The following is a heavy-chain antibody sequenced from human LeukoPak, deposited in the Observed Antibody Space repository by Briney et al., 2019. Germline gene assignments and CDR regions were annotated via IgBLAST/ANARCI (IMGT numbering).Heavy chain of an antibody. Sequence: SETLSLTCIVSGGPISSGDFYWSWIRQPPGKGLEWIGYIYYSGSTYYNPSLKSRLTISVDSSNNQFSLKLSSVTAADTAVYYCARDPAVGIPWGSVPGDAFDIWGQGTMVTVSS. J-gene: IGHJ3*02. V-gene: IGHV4-30-4*08. CDR3: ARDPAVGIPWGSVPGDAFDI. CDR1: GGPISSGDFY. D-gene: IGHD7-27*01. CDR2: IYYSGST.